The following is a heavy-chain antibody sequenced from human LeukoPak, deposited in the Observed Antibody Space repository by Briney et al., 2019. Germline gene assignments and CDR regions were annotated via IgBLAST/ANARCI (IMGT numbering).Heavy chain of an antibody. CDR1: GYTFTGYY. Sequence: ASVKVSCKAFGYTFTGYYMHWVRQAPGQGLEWMGWINPNSGGTNYAQKFQGRVTMTRDTSISTAYMELSRLRSDDTAVYYCARDGAYTYYYDSSGYYFDYWGQGTLVTVSS. J-gene: IGHJ4*02. D-gene: IGHD3-22*01. V-gene: IGHV1-2*02. CDR3: ARDGAYTYYYDSSGYYFDY. CDR2: INPNSGGT.